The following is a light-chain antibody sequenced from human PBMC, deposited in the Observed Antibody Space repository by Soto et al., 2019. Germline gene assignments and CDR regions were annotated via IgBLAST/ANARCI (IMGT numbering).Light chain of an antibody. CDR1: QSVSSSY. Sequence: EIVLTQSPGTLSLSPGERATLSCRTSQSVSSSYLAWYQQKPGQAPRLLISGTSSRATGIPDTFSGSGSGTDFTLTISRLEPEDVAVYYCQQSGSSPYTFCQGTKREIK. CDR2: GTS. CDR3: QQSGSSPYT. J-gene: IGKJ2*01. V-gene: IGKV3-20*01.